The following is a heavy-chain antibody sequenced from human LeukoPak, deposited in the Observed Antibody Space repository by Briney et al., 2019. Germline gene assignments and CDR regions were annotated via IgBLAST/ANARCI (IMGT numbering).Heavy chain of an antibody. CDR1: GFTFSSYA. V-gene: IGHV3-30*04. CDR2: ISYDGSNK. J-gene: IGHJ5*02. Sequence: PGGSLRLSCAASGFTFSSYAMHWVRQAPGKGLEWVAVISYDGSNKYYADSVKGRFTISGDNSKNTLYLQMNSLRAEDTAVYYCARDQRDCTNGVCYLTTYNWFDPWGQGTLVTVSS. CDR3: ARDQRDCTNGVCYLTTYNWFDP. D-gene: IGHD2-8*01.